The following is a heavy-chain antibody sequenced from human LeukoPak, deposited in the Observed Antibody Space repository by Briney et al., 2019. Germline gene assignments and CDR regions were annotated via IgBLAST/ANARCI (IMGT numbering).Heavy chain of an antibody. V-gene: IGHV1-18*01. J-gene: IGHJ4*02. Sequence: ASVKVSCKASGYTFTSYGISWVRQAPGQGLEWMGWISAYNGNTNYAQKLQGRVTMTEDTSTDTAYMELSSLRSEDTAVYYCATDSASIAALPFGYWGQGTLVTVSS. CDR2: ISAYNGNT. CDR1: GYTFTSYG. D-gene: IGHD6-6*01. CDR3: ATDSASIAALPFGY.